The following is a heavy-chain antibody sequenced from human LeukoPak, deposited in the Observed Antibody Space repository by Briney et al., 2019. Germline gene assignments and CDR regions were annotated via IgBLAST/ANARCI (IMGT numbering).Heavy chain of an antibody. CDR2: MSYEGRLT. CDR3: AKTHSGHDVDDDFDM. D-gene: IGHD5-12*01. V-gene: IGHV3-30*18. CDR1: GFTFSSYG. J-gene: IGHJ3*02. Sequence: GGSLRLSCEASGFTFSSYGMNWVRQAPGKGLEWVASMSYEGRLTYYVDSVKGRFTISRDNSKNTLYLQMDSLRPDDTAVYYCAKTHSGHDVDDDFDMWGQGTMVIVSS.